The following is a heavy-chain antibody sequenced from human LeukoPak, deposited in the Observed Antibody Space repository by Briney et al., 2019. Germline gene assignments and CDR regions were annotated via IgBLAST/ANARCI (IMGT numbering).Heavy chain of an antibody. CDR1: GFTFSSYN. D-gene: IGHD6-13*01. CDR3: AGDTAVAGDTPDY. J-gene: IGHJ4*02. Sequence: GGSLRLSCAASGFTFSSYNMNWVRQAPGKGLEWVSSISRSSSYIYYADSVRGRFTISRDNAKNSLYLQMNSLRAEDTAVYYCAGDTAVAGDTPDYWGQGTLVTVSS. CDR2: ISRSSSYI. V-gene: IGHV3-21*01.